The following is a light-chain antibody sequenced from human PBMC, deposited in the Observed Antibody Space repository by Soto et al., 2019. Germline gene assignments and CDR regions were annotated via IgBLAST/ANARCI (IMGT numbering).Light chain of an antibody. J-gene: IGLJ7*01. CDR3: QAWDSSTASFV. CDR2: QDT. CDR1: KLGDKY. Sequence: SYELTQPPSVSVSPGQTASITCSGDKLGDKYACWYQQKPGQSPVVVIYQDTKRPSGIPERFSGSNSGNTATLTISGTQAMDEADYYCQAWDSSTASFVFGTGTQLTVL. V-gene: IGLV3-1*01.